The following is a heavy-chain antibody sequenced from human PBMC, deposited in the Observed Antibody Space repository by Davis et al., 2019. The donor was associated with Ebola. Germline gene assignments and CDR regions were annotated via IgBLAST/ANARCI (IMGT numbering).Heavy chain of an antibody. J-gene: IGHJ4*02. Sequence: GGSLRLSCAASGFTVSSNYMSWVRQAPGKGLEWVSVIYSGGSTYYADSVKGRFTISRDNSKNTLYLQMNSLRAEDTAVYYCASRGDTAMVSYGYWGQGTLVTVSS. V-gene: IGHV3-66*01. CDR1: GFTVSSNY. CDR3: ASRGDTAMVSYGY. D-gene: IGHD5-18*01. CDR2: IYSGGST.